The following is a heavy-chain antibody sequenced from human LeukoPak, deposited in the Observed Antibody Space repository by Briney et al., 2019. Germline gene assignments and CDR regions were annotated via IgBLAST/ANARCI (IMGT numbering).Heavy chain of an antibody. CDR2: ISNDGGSE. J-gene: IGHJ5*02. D-gene: IGHD6-13*01. V-gene: IGHV3-30*01. Sequence: GMSLRLSCAASGFSFSSYAMHWVRQPPGKGPEWVAIISNDGGSEYYADSVKGRFTISRDSPKNTLYLQMNSLRPDDTAVYYCARVAVIAAPAWGQGALVTVSP. CDR3: ARVAVIAAPA. CDR1: GFSFSSYA.